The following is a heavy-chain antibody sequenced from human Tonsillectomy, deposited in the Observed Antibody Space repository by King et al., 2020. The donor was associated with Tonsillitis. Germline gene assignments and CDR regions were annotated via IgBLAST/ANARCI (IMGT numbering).Heavy chain of an antibody. CDR2: INPSDGRT. J-gene: IGHJ6*02. CDR1: GYTFTSHY. V-gene: IGHV1-46*01. CDR3: ARYLNLNDPFGSYYHSYGLDV. Sequence: QLVQSGAEVKKPGASVRVSCKASGYTFTSHYMHWVRQAPGQGLEWMGLINPSDGRTSYAQKFQGRVTMARDTSTSTVSMELSSLRSQETAVYYCARYLNLNDPFGSYYHSYGLDVWGQGTTVTVSS. D-gene: IGHD1-20*01.